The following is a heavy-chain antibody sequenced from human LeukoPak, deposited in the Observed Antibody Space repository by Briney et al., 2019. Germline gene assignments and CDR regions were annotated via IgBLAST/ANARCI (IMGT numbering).Heavy chain of an antibody. CDR2: IYYSGST. Sequence: SQTLSLTCTVSGGSISSYYWSWIRQPPGKGLEWIGYIYYSGSTNYNPSLKSRVTISVDTSKNQFSLKLSSVTAADTAVYYCARVTVEYYFDYWGQGTLVTVS. V-gene: IGHV4-59*01. CDR3: ARVTVEYYFDY. CDR1: GGSISSYY. J-gene: IGHJ4*02. D-gene: IGHD5-24*01.